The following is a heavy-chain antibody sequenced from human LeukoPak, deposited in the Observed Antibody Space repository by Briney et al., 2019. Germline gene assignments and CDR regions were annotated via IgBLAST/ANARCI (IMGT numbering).Heavy chain of an antibody. J-gene: IGHJ4*02. CDR2: IYYNGNT. CDR1: DGSINSYY. V-gene: IGHV4-59*12. Sequence: SETLSLTCSVSDGSINSYYWNWIRRPPGKGLEWIGYIYYNGNTNYSPSLKSRVTISVDTSKNQFSLKLSSVTAADTAVYYCARGPPGYLDYWGQGTLVTVSS. CDR3: ARGPPGYLDY.